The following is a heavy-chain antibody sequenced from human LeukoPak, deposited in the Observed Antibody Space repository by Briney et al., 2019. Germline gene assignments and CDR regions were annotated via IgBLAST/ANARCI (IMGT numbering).Heavy chain of an antibody. Sequence: PGRPLRLSCAASGFTFNSYAMHWVRQAPGKGLEWVAVISYDGSKKYHADSVKGRFTISRDNSKNTLSLQMNSLRAEDTAVYYCARDPYFDSSGYPYYFDYWGQGTLVTVSS. V-gene: IGHV3-30*01. CDR1: GFTFNSYA. J-gene: IGHJ4*02. D-gene: IGHD3-22*01. CDR2: ISYDGSKK. CDR3: ARDPYFDSSGYPYYFDY.